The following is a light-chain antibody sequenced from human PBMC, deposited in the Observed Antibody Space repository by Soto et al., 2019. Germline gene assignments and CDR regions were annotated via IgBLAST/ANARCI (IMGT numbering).Light chain of an antibody. Sequence: DIILTQSPEIVSASPGERATLSCRASRSVSTNLAGYQHKHGQAPRLLIYGASTRVTDIPPRFSGSGSGTEFTLTINYLKSEDFGVYYCQQYDKTVPPVTFGGGTKVEI. CDR3: QQYDKTVPPVT. J-gene: IGKJ4*01. V-gene: IGKV3-15*01. CDR2: GAS. CDR1: RSVSTN.